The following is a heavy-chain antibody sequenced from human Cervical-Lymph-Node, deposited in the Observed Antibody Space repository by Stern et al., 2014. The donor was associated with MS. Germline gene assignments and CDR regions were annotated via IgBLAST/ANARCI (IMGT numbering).Heavy chain of an antibody. J-gene: IGHJ4*02. CDR2: IYPGESDT. V-gene: IGHV5-51*01. CDR1: GYSFTTNW. D-gene: IGHD4-17*01. CDR3: ARDYGDYAFDY. Sequence: VQLVQSGAEVKKPGESLKISCKGSGYSFTTNWIGWVRQIPWKDLEWMGIIYPGESDTRYSPSFQGQVTISADKSISTAYLQWSSLKASDTAMYYCARDYGDYAFDYWGQGTLVTVSS.